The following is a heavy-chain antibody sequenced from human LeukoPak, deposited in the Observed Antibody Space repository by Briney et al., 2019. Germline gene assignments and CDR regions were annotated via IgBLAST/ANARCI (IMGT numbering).Heavy chain of an antibody. CDR2: LSSSGSAF. V-gene: IGHV3-48*03. D-gene: IGHD1-7*01. CDR3: ARVFFRVKTTKNPLDY. CDR1: GFTFRSYE. Sequence: GGSLTLSCEDSGFTFRSYEVNWVRQAPGKGLEWIAYLSSSGSAFSYADSVKGRFTIARDNAKNSVYLEMNSLRADDTAVYYCARVFFRVKTTKNPLDYWGQGTLVTVSS. J-gene: IGHJ4*02.